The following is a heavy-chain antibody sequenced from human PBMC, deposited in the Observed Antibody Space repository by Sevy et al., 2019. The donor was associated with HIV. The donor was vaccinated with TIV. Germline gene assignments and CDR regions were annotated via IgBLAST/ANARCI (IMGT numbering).Heavy chain of an antibody. CDR1: GYTFTGYY. V-gene: IGHV1-2*02. CDR2: INPNSGGT. Sequence: ASVKVSCKASGYTFTGYYMHWVRQAPGQGLEWMGWINPNSGGTNYAQKFQGRVTMTRDTSIRTAYMGLGRLRSDETAVYYCARDALLRGGYLDYWGQGTLVTVSS. CDR3: ARDALLRGGYLDY. D-gene: IGHD3-10*01. J-gene: IGHJ4*02.